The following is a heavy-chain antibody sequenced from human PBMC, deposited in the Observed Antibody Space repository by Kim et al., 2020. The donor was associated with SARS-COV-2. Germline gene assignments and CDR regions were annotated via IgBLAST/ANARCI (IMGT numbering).Heavy chain of an antibody. D-gene: IGHD3-10*01. Sequence: RFTISRNHSKNTLYLQMNSLRAEDTAVYYCAKEDQGGGYYGSGSYYGMDVWGQGTTVTVSS. J-gene: IGHJ6*02. CDR3: AKEDQGGGYYGSGSYYGMDV. V-gene: IGHV3-33*06.